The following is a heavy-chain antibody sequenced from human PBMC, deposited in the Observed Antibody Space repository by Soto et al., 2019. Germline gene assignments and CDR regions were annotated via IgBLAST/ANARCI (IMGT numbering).Heavy chain of an antibody. CDR1: GFSIDDFA. V-gene: IGHV3-9*01. CDR2: ISWDSGKI. CDR3: ATANPGRYADYYSTLYEH. Sequence: AGGSLRLSCAASGFSIDDFAMHWVRRAPGKGLEWVSSISWDSGKIGYADSVTGRFSVSRDNAKNSMFLQMSSLKPEDTAFYFFATANPGRYADYYSTLYEHCGHVNLVAVS. J-gene: IGHJ1*01. D-gene: IGHD2-21*02.